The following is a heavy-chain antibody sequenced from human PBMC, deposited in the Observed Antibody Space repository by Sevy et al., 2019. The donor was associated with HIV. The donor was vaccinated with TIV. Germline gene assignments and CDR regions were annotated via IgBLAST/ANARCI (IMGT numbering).Heavy chain of an antibody. CDR3: AKNHYELVSYFEH. D-gene: IGHD3-22*01. J-gene: IGHJ1*01. Sequence: GGSLRLSCSTSGVSFTNPAMSWLRQAPGKGLEWVASINGSGGTKYYAGSVRGRFSISRDDSEDTVYLQMSSLRAEDTAVYYCAKNHYELVSYFEHWGQGTLVTVSS. CDR2: INGSGGTK. CDR1: GVSFTNPA. V-gene: IGHV3-23*01.